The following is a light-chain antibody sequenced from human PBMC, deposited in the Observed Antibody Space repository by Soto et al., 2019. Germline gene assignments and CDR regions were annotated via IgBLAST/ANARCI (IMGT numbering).Light chain of an antibody. CDR2: DAS. J-gene: IGKJ3*01. V-gene: IGKV3-11*01. CDR3: QQRSNWPRFT. Sequence: EIVLTQSPATLSLSPGERATLSCMASQSVSSYLAWYQQKPGQAPRLLIYDASNRATGIPARFSGSGSGTDFTLTISSLEPEDFAVYYRQQRSNWPRFTFGPGTKVDIK. CDR1: QSVSSY.